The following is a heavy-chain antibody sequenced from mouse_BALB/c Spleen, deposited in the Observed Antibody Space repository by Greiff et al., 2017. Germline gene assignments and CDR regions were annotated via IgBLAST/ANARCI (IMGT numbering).Heavy chain of an antibody. CDR1: GFTFSDYY. CDR2: ISDGGSYT. Sequence: EVQLVESGGGLVKPGGSLKLSCAASGFTFSDYYMYWVRQTPEKRLEWVATISDGGSYTYYPDSVKGRFTISRDNAKNNLYLQMSSLKSEDTAMYYCARDNPSYGEYFDVWGAGTTVTVSS. V-gene: IGHV5-4*02. D-gene: IGHD1-1*01. CDR3: ARDNPSYGEYFDV. J-gene: IGHJ1*01.